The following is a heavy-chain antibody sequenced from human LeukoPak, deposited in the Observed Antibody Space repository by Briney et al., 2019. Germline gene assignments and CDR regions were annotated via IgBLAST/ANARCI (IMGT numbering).Heavy chain of an antibody. CDR2: IYYSGST. V-gene: IGHV4-59*08. CDR3: ARSYDSSGYYGGDAFDI. Sequence: SETLSLTCTVSGGSISSYYWSWIRQPPGKGLEWIGYIYYSGSTNYNPSLKSRVTISVDTSKNQFSLKLSSVTAADTAVYYCARSYDSSGYYGGDAFDIWGLGTMVTVSS. CDR1: GGSISSYY. J-gene: IGHJ3*02. D-gene: IGHD3-22*01.